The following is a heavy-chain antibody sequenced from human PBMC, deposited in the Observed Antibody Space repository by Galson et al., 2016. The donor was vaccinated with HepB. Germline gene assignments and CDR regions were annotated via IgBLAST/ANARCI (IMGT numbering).Heavy chain of an antibody. CDR1: GYTFTSYG. D-gene: IGHD4-11*01. CDR2: ISAYNGNT. CDR3: ARGGITVTTGGFVNYYGMDV. J-gene: IGHJ6*04. Sequence: SVKVSCKASGYTFTSYGISWVQQAPGQGLEWMGWISAYNGNTNYAQKLQGRVTMTTDTSTSTAYMELRSLRSDDTAVYYCARGGITVTTGGFVNYYGMDVWGKGTTVTVSS. V-gene: IGHV1-18*01.